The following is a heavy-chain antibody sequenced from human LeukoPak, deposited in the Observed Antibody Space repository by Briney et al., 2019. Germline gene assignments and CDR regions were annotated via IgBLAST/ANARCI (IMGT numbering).Heavy chain of an antibody. J-gene: IGHJ4*02. CDR2: IHYSGST. V-gene: IGHV4-59*08. CDR3: ALTYYYDSSFYFDY. Sequence: SETLSLTCTVSGGSISSSYWSWIRQPPGKGLEWIGYIHYSGSTNYNPSLKSRVTISVDTSKNQFSLKLSSVTAADTAVYYCALTYYYDSSFYFDYWGQGTLVTVSS. D-gene: IGHD3-22*01. CDR1: GGSISSSY.